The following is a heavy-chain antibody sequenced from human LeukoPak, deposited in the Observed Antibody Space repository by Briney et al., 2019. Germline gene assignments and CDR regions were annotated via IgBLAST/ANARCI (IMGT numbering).Heavy chain of an antibody. V-gene: IGHV1-18*04. D-gene: IGHD1-26*01. Sequence: ASVKVSCKASGYTFTTYGITWVRQAPGQGLEWMGWISAKNGNTNYAQKFQGRVTMTTDTSTSTAYMELRGLRSDDAAVYYCAKLGVSGYFDYWGQGSLVTVPS. CDR3: AKLGVSGYFDY. CDR1: GYTFTTYG. J-gene: IGHJ4*02. CDR2: ISAKNGNT.